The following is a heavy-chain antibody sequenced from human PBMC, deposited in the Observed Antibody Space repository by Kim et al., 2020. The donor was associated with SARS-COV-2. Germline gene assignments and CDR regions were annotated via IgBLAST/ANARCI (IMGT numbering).Heavy chain of an antibody. J-gene: IGHJ5*02. D-gene: IGHD6-13*01. V-gene: IGHV4-39*01. Sequence: YANPSLKRRVTISVDTSKNQFSLKLSSVTAADTAVYYCARLGYSSSWFDPWGQGTLVTVSS. CDR3: ARLGYSSSWFDP.